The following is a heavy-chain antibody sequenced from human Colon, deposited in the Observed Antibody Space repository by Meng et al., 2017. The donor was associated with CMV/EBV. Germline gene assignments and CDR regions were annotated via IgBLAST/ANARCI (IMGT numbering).Heavy chain of an antibody. D-gene: IGHD5-24*01. Sequence: HVQMVQSEAEVKKPGASVKVSCKASGYTFGTYYMHWVRLAPGQGLEWMGWIDPNTGDTKFAVKFQGWVTLTTNTSISTAYMELSRLKSDDTAVYYCTRGTGYNYGTGYLDYWGQGTLVTVSS. CDR1: GYTFGTYY. V-gene: IGHV1-2*04. CDR3: TRGTGYNYGTGYLDY. J-gene: IGHJ4*02. CDR2: IDPNTGDT.